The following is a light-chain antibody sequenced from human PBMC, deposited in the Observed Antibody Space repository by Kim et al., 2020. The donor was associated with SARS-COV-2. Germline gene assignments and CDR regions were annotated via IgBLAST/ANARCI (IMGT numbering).Light chain of an antibody. J-gene: IGKJ5*01. V-gene: IGKV1-17*01. CDR1: QDIRND. Sequence: IRMTQSPSSLSASVGDRVTITCRSSQDIRNDLGWYQQNPGGAPQRLIYGASSLQSGVPSRFSGSGSGTEFTLTISSLQPEDFATYFCLQYNSDPITFGHGTRLDIK. CDR2: GAS. CDR3: LQYNSDPIT.